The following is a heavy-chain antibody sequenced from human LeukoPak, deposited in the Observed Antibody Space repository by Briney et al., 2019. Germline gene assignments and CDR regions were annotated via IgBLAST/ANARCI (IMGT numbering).Heavy chain of an antibody. D-gene: IGHD3/OR15-3a*01. CDR1: GGTFSSYA. Sequence: SVKVSCKASGGTFSSYAISWVRQAPRQGLEWMGGIIPIFGTANYAQKFQGRVTITADKSTSTAYMELSSLRSEDTAVYYCARDRGLVIAYYFDYWGQGTLVTVSS. V-gene: IGHV1-69*06. J-gene: IGHJ4*02. CDR3: ARDRGLVIAYYFDY. CDR2: IIPIFGTA.